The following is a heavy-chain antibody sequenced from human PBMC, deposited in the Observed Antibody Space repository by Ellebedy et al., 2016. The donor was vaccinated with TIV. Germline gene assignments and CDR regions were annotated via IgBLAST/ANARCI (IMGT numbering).Heavy chain of an antibody. CDR3: ARDGYNFPSDKSDY. V-gene: IGHV4-34*01. CDR1: GGSFSGYY. CDR2: INHSGST. D-gene: IGHD5-24*01. Sequence: MPSETLSLTCAVYGGSFSGYYWSWIRQPPGKGLEWIGEINHSGSTNYNPSLKSRVTISVDTSKNQFSLKLSSVTAADTAVYYCARDGYNFPSDKSDYWGQGTLVTVSS. J-gene: IGHJ4*02.